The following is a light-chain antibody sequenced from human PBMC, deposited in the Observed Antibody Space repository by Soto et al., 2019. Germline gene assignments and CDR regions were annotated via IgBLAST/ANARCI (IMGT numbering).Light chain of an antibody. CDR2: EVS. J-gene: IGLJ1*01. CDR1: SSDVGGYNY. V-gene: IGLV2-14*01. Sequence: QSALTQPASVSGSPGQSITISCTGTSSDVGGYNYVSWYQQHPGKAPKLMIYEVSNRPSGVSNRFSGSTSGNTASLTISGIQAEDEADYYCSSYTSSSTLVFGTGTKLTVL. CDR3: SSYTSSSTLV.